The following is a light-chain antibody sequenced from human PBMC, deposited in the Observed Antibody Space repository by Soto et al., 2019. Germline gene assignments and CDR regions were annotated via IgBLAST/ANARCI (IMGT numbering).Light chain of an antibody. Sequence: EIVLTQSPASLSLSRGERATLSCRASQSVNSNLAWYQHKPGQAPRLLIYDASNRATGIPARFSGSGSGTDFTLTVSSLEPEDFAVYYCQHGSDWPPFTFGQGTRLE. V-gene: IGKV3-11*01. CDR2: DAS. J-gene: IGKJ5*01. CDR1: QSVNSN. CDR3: QHGSDWPPFT.